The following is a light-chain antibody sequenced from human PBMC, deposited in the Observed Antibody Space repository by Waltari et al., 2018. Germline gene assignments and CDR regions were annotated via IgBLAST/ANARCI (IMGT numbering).Light chain of an antibody. Sequence: QSALTQPPSASGSPGQSVTISCTGTSSDVGHYNYVSWYQQRPGSAPTLIVYKVQKRPSGVPDRFSGSKSGNTAYLTVSGLQGEDEAEYFCSAYAGSNNLLFGGGTKLTVL. CDR1: SSDVGHYNY. CDR3: SAYAGSNNLL. V-gene: IGLV2-8*01. CDR2: KVQ. J-gene: IGLJ3*02.